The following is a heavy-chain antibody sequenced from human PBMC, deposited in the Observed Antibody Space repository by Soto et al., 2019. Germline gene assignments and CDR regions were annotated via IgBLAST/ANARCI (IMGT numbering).Heavy chain of an antibody. J-gene: IGHJ4*02. CDR2: ISPDGSAT. V-gene: IGHV3-74*01. D-gene: IGHD6-6*01. CDR1: GFTFSDSW. Sequence: PGGSLRLSCAASGFTFSDSWLHWLRQGPGKGLEWVSRISPDGSATFYADSVKGRFTISRDNAKNTLDVQMNSLRAEDTAVYYCASMQYSSSPPLWGQGTLVTVSS. CDR3: ASMQYSSSPPL.